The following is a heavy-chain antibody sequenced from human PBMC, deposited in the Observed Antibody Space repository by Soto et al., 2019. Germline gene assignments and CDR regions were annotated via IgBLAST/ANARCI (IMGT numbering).Heavy chain of an antibody. D-gene: IGHD3-22*01. CDR3: ATYDSSGKFDY. CDR1: GGSISSYY. V-gene: IGHV4-59*01. J-gene: IGHJ4*02. CDR2: IYYSGST. Sequence: PSETLSLTCTVSGGSISSYYWSWIRQPPGKALEWIGYIYYSGSTNYNPSLKSRVTISVDTSKNQFSLKLSSVTAADTAVYYCATYDSSGKFDYWGQGTLVTVSS.